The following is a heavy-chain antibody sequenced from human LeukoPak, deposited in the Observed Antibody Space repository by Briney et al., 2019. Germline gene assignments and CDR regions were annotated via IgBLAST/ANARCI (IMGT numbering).Heavy chain of an antibody. V-gene: IGHV3-48*01. J-gene: IGHJ4*02. D-gene: IGHD3/OR15-3a*01. CDR1: GFTFSSYS. CDR3: HRSGWTGDLGY. Sequence: AGGSLRLSCAASGFTFSSYSMTWVRQAPGKGLEWVSYISSSSSTIYYADSVKGRFTISRDNSKNTLYLQMNSLRAEDTAVYYCHRSGWTGDLGYWGQGTLVTVSS. CDR2: ISSSSSTI.